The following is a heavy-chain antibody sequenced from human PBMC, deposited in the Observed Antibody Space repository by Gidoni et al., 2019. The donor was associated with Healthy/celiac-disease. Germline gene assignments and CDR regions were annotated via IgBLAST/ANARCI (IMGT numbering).Heavy chain of an antibody. CDR1: GGSISSYY. V-gene: IGHV4-59*01. D-gene: IGHD6-13*01. Sequence: QVQLQESGPGLVKPSETLSLTCTVSGGSISSYYWSWIRQPPGKGLEWIEYIYYSGSTNYNPSLKSRVTISVDTSKNQFSLKLSSVTAADTAVYYCAGKKAAGTYYWGQGTLVTVSS. CDR2: IYYSGST. J-gene: IGHJ4*02. CDR3: AGKKAAGTYY.